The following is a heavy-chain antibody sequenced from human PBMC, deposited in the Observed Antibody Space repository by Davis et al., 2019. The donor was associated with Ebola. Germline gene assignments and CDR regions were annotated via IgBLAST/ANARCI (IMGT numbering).Heavy chain of an antibody. Sequence: AASVKVSCKASGYTFTSYDINWVRQATGQGLEWMGWMNPNSGNTGYAQKFQGRVTMTRNTSISTAYMELSSLRSEDTAVYYCASPTNLFGEYGMDVWGQGTTVTVSS. CDR3: ASPTNLFGEYGMDV. V-gene: IGHV1-8*01. D-gene: IGHD3-3*01. CDR2: MNPNSGNT. J-gene: IGHJ6*02. CDR1: GYTFTSYD.